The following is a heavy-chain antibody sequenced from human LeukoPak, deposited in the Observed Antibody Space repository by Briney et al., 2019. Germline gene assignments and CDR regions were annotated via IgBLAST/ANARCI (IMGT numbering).Heavy chain of an antibody. CDR1: GGSIRSYY. V-gene: IGHV4-59*01. J-gene: IGHJ4*02. CDR3: ERGYSSDWHGELGY. CDR2: VHYSGTT. Sequence: PSETLSLTCTVSGGSIRSYYWSWIRQPPGKGLEWIGYVHYSGTTDYNPSLRSRVTISVDTSKNQFSLNLTSVTAADTAVYYCERGYSSDWHGELGYWGQGTLVTVSS. D-gene: IGHD6-19*01.